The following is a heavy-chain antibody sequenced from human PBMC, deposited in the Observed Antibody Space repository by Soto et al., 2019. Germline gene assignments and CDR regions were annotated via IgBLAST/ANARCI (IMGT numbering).Heavy chain of an antibody. J-gene: IGHJ6*02. CDR3: ARVLGGYCSGGSCYSSVYYYYGMDV. D-gene: IGHD2-15*01. Sequence: ETLSLTCTVSGGSISSYYWSWIRQPPGKGLEWIGYIYYSGSTNYNPSLKSRVTISVDTSKNQFSLKLSSVTAADTAVYYCARVLGGYCSGGSCYSSVYYYYGMDVWAQGTTVTVSS. V-gene: IGHV4-59*01. CDR2: IYYSGST. CDR1: GGSISSYY.